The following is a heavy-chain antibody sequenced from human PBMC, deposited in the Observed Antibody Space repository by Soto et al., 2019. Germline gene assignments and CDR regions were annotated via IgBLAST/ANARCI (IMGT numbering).Heavy chain of an antibody. J-gene: IGHJ6*03. CDR1: GYTLSNYG. Sequence: QAQLVQSGAEMKKPGASVKVSCKASGYTLSNYGISWVRQAPGQGLEWMGWSSTYNGNTKYAKKFQGRVTMTTDTSTSTAYMELRSLRSDDTAVYYCVRHHHDFSSDYHYYHMDVWGKGTTVTVSS. CDR3: VRHHHDFSSDYHYYHMDV. CDR2: SSTYNGNT. D-gene: IGHD3-3*01. V-gene: IGHV1-18*01.